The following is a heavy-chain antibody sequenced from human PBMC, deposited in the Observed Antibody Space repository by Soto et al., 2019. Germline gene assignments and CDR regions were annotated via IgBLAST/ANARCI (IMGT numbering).Heavy chain of an antibody. V-gene: IGHV4-31*03. Sequence: QVQLQESGPGLVKPSQTLSLTCTVSGGSISSGGYYWSWIRQHPGKGLEWIGYIYYSGSTYYNPSLKSRVTITGDTSTNQSSMKLSSVTAAATAAYDSAMADHYRRPFRWCDQWGQVTLVSVCS. D-gene: IGHD3-16*02. J-gene: IGHJ5*02. CDR3: AMADHYRRPFRWCDQ. CDR1: GGSISSGGYY. CDR2: IYYSGST.